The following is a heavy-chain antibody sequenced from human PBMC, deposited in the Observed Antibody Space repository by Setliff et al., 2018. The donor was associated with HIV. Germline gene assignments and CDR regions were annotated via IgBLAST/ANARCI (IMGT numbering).Heavy chain of an antibody. CDR2: TNPNSGNS. CDR1: GYNFINND. V-gene: IGHV1-8*02. D-gene: IGHD3-10*01. CDR3: ARKHKVSLGRGIVVLWGFDP. J-gene: IGHJ5*02. Sequence: ASVKVSCKASGYNFINNDINWVRQATGQGLEWMGWTNPNSGNSGYAQKFQGRVTMTRSTSFSTAYMELSNLTSEDTAIYCCARKHKVSLGRGIVVLWGFDPWGQGTLVTVS.